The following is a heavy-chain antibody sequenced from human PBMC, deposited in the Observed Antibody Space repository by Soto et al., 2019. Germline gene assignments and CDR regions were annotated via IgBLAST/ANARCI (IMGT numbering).Heavy chain of an antibody. CDR3: ARDARLTLSGVVIGPSYFDQ. CDR1: GSNFGSPH. Sequence: VQSGAEVKKPGASVKVSCTASGSNFGSPHISWLRQATGQGLEWRGGMSPSSGESGFARNFMARLSIPRDTATDTVYMELASLKSDDTAVYYSARDARLTLSGVVIGPSYFDQWGQGPLVTVSS. V-gene: IGHV1-8*01. D-gene: IGHD3-3*01. CDR2: MSPSSGES. J-gene: IGHJ4*02.